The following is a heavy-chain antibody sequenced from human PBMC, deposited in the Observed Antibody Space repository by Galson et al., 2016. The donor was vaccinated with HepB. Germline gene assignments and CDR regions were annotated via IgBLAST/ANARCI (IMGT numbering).Heavy chain of an antibody. J-gene: IGHJ4*02. CDR1: GFSFSNSW. V-gene: IGHV3-7*01. Sequence: RLSCAVSGFSFSNSWMTWVRQTPEKGLEWVADINADGSWRAYMDSVKGRFTISRDNVNNLLYLQMSGLRVEDTALYFCARDPAFGALDYWGQGALVTVSS. D-gene: IGHD3-10*01. CDR3: ARDPAFGALDY. CDR2: INADGSWR.